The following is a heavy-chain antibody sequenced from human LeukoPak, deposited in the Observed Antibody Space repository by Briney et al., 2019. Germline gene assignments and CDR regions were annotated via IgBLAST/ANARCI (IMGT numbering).Heavy chain of an antibody. Sequence: ASVKVSCKASGYTFTSYGISWVRQAPGQGLEWMGWISGYNGNTNYAQKLQGTVTMTTDTSTSTAYMELRSLRSDDTAVYYCARDVPHILLWFGELLDYWGQGTLVTVSS. V-gene: IGHV1-18*01. CDR3: ARDVPHILLWFGELLDY. CDR2: ISGYNGNT. D-gene: IGHD3-10*01. J-gene: IGHJ4*02. CDR1: GYTFTSYG.